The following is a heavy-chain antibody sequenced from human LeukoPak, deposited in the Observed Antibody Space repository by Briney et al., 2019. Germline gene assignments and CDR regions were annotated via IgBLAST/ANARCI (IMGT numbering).Heavy chain of an antibody. CDR2: ISGSGGST. Sequence: HPGGSLRLSCAASGFTFSSYAMNWVRQAPGKGLQWVSAISGSGGSTYYADSVKGRFTISRDNSKNTLYLQMNSLRAEDTAVYYCAKDHSSGWPDCFDYWGQGALVTVSS. V-gene: IGHV3-23*01. CDR3: AKDHSSGWPDCFDY. J-gene: IGHJ4*02. CDR1: GFTFSSYA. D-gene: IGHD6-19*01.